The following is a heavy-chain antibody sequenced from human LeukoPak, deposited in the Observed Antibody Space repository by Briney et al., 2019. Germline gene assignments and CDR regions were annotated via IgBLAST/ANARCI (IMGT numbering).Heavy chain of an antibody. CDR1: GYSFTTYG. CDR2: INTYSGDT. J-gene: IGHJ4*02. D-gene: IGHD3-3*01. CDR3: ARDFCSGEGCYHALGH. V-gene: IGHV1-18*01. Sequence: ASVKVSCKASGYSFTTYGISWVRQAPGQGLEWMGWINTYSGDTIYTHQLQGRLTMTTDTSTSTVYMDLRSLQSDDTALYYCARDFCSGEGCYHALGHWGQGALVTVSS.